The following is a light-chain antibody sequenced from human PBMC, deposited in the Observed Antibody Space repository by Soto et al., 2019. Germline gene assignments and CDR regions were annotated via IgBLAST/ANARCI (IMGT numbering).Light chain of an antibody. J-gene: IGKJ4*01. V-gene: IGKV1-33*01. CDR3: QQYDNLPLT. CDR2: DAS. CDR1: QDITNY. Sequence: DIHMTQSPSSLSASVGDRVTITCQASQDITNYLHWFQQKPGKAPKLLIYDASNLETGVPSRFSGSGSGTDFTFTISSLQPEDIATYYCQQYDNLPLTFGGGTKVDIK.